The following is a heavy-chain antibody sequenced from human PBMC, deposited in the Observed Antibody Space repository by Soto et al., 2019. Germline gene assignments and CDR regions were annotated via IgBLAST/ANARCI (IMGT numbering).Heavy chain of an antibody. J-gene: IGHJ6*02. V-gene: IGHV3-23*01. CDR2: ISGSGTTT. CDR3: AKQGAFRPSDHFCELDV. D-gene: IGHD3-3*02. CDR1: GFTFESCA. Sequence: PGGSLRLSSAASGFTFESCAMSWVRQAPGKGLEWVSSISGSGTTTYYAESVKGRFSVSRDNSRDTLYLQVNSLGADDTAVYFCAKQGAFRPSDHFCELDVWGQGTTGTVSS.